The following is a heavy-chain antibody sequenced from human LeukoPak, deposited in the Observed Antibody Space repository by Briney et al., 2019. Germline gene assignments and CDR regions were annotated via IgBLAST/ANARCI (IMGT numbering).Heavy chain of an antibody. D-gene: IGHD3-22*01. J-gene: IGHJ5*02. CDR2: IGNDGGGT. CDR3: AKGSSGYFVDL. Sequence: PGGSLRLSCAASGFIFNNYGLIWVRQAPGKGLEWVSAIGNDGGGTNYADFVKGRFTISRDKSKNTLFLQMNSLRAEDTALYYCAKGSSGYFVDLWGQGTLVTVSS. V-gene: IGHV3-23*01. CDR1: GFIFNNYG.